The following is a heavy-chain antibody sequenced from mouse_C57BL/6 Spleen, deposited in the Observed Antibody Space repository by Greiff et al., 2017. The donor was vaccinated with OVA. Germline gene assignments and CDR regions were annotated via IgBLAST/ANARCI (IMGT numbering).Heavy chain of an antibody. CDR2: INPNNGGT. CDR3: ARRELRRGYYAMDY. D-gene: IGHD2-12*01. CDR1: GYTFTDYY. J-gene: IGHJ4*01. V-gene: IGHV1-26*01. Sequence: VQLKQSGPELVKPGASVKISCKASGYTFTDYYMNWVKQSHGKSLEWIGDINPNNGGTSYNQKFKGKATLTVDKSSSTAYMELRSLTSEDSAVYYCARRELRRGYYAMDYWGQGTSVTVSS.